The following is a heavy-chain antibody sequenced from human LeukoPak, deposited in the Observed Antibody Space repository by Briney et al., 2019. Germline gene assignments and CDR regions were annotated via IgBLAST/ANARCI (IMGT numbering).Heavy chain of an antibody. V-gene: IGHV4-34*01. CDR2: INHSGST. J-gene: IGHJ4*02. CDR3: AGFIAVAGTRAFDY. D-gene: IGHD6-19*01. Sequence: SETLSLTCAVYGGSFSGYYWSWIRQPPGKGLEWIGEINHSGSTNYNPSLKSRVTISVDTSKNQFSLKLSSVTAADTAVYYCAGFIAVAGTRAFDYWGQGTLVTVSS. CDR1: GGSFSGYY.